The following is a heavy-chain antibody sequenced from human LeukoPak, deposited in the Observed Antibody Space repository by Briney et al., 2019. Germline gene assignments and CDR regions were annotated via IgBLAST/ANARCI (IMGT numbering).Heavy chain of an antibody. Sequence: GGSLRLSCAASGFSFRNYWMHWVRQAPGKGPVWVSRIDFDGSDTVYADFVQGRFTISRDNARNILYLHMNNLRAEDTAVYYCVRDDPRMGDALDIWGQGTMVTVSS. V-gene: IGHV3-74*01. CDR2: IDFDGSDT. CDR3: VRDDPRMGDALDI. D-gene: IGHD1-14*01. J-gene: IGHJ3*02. CDR1: GFSFRNYW.